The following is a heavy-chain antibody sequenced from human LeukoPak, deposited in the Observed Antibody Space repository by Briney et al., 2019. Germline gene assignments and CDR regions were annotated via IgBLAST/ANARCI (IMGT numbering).Heavy chain of an antibody. CDR2: ISGSGGST. J-gene: IGHJ1*01. CDR3: AKRTSSSWYVSEYFQH. D-gene: IGHD6-13*01. V-gene: IGHV3-23*01. CDR1: GFTFSSYA. Sequence: PGGSLRLSFAASGFTFSSYAMSWVRQAPGKGLEWVSAISGSGGSTYYADSVKGRFTISRDNSKNTLYLQMNSLRAEDTAVYYCAKRTSSSWYVSEYFQHWGQGTLVTVSS.